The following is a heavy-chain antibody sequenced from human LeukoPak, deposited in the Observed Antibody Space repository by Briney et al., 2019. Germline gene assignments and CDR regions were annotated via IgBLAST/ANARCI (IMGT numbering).Heavy chain of an antibody. Sequence: SQTLSLTCAISGDSVSSNSAAWNWIRQSPSRGLEWLGRTYYRSKWYTDYAESVKSRITINPDTSKNQFSLQLNSVTPEDTAVYYWARDRGGGGGSYYKGAFDIWGQGTMVTVSS. CDR1: GDSVSSNSAA. J-gene: IGHJ3*02. D-gene: IGHD1-26*01. V-gene: IGHV6-1*01. CDR2: TYYRSKWYT. CDR3: ARDRGGGGGSYYKGAFDI.